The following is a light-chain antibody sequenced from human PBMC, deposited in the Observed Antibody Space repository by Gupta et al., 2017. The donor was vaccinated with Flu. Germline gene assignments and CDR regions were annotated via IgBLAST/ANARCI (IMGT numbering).Light chain of an antibody. CDR2: DDS. CDR1: NIGSKS. V-gene: IGLV3-21*03. CDR3: QVWDSSSDHLEV. Sequence: KTARITCGGNNIGSKSVHWYQQKPGQAPVLVVYDDSDRPSGIPERFSGSNSGNTATLTISRVEAGDEADYYCQVWDSSSDHLEVFGGGTKLTVL. J-gene: IGLJ2*01.